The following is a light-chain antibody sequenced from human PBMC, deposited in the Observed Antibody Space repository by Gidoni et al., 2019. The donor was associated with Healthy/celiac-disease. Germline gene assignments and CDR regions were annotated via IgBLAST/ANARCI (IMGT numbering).Light chain of an antibody. CDR2: DAS. CDR1: QSISSW. V-gene: IGKV1-5*01. Sequence: DIQMTQSPSTLSASVGDRVTITCRASQSISSWLAWYQQKPGKAPKLLIYDASSLESVVPSRFSGSGSGTEFTLTISSLQPDDFATYYCQQYNSYSQFGQGTKVEIK. CDR3: QQYNSYSQ. J-gene: IGKJ1*01.